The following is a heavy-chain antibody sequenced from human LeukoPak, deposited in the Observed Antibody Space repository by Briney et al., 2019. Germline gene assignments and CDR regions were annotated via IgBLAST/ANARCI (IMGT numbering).Heavy chain of an antibody. D-gene: IGHD6-19*01. CDR3: AIGAVAGSHVFDI. J-gene: IGHJ3*02. Sequence: RPSETLSLTCAVSGGSISSYYWSWIRQPPGKGLEWDGYIYYSGNTNYNPSLKSQVTISVDPSKNQFSLKLSYLPAAAPALHYCAIGAVAGSHVFDIWGQGTMVTVSS. CDR2: IYYSGNT. CDR1: GGSISSYY. V-gene: IGHV4-59*01.